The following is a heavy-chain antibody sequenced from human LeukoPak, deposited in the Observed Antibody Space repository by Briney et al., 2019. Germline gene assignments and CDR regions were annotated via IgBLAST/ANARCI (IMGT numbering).Heavy chain of an antibody. J-gene: IGHJ4*02. CDR2: ISYDGNTI. CDR3: ARSGGLQKFDY. D-gene: IGHD4-11*01. Sequence: GGSLRLSCAASGFTFSNYALHWVRQAPGKGLQWVAVISYDGNTIHYADSVKGRFIISRDTSKNTLYLQMNSLRAEDTAVYYCARSGGLQKFDYWGQGTLVTVSS. V-gene: IGHV3-30-3*01. CDR1: GFTFSNYA.